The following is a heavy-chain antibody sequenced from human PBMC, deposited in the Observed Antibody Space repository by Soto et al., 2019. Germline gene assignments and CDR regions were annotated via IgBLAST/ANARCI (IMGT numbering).Heavy chain of an antibody. J-gene: IGHJ6*02. CDR2: ISAYNGNT. D-gene: IGHD6-13*01. V-gene: IGHV1-18*04. CDR3: ARYCRSRYMGSCYNYYYGMDV. CDR1: GYTFTSYG. Sequence: GASVKVSCKASGYTFTSYGISWVRQAPGQGLEWMGWISAYNGNTNYAQKLQGRVTMTTDTSTSTAYMELRSLRSDDTAVYYCARYCRSRYMGSCYNYYYGMDVWGQGTTVTVSS.